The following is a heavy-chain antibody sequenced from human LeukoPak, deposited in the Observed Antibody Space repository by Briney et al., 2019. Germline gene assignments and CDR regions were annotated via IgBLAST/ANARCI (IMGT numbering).Heavy chain of an antibody. V-gene: IGHV1-18*01. Sequence: ASVEVCCKGSGYAFTSNGISWVRPATGQGLEWMGWISAYNGNTNYAQKPQGRVTITTDTSTSTASMELRSLRSDDTAVYYCARLDEWELRPLDYWGQGTLVTVSS. CDR3: ARLDEWELRPLDY. CDR2: ISAYNGNT. D-gene: IGHD1-26*01. J-gene: IGHJ4*02. CDR1: GYAFTSNG.